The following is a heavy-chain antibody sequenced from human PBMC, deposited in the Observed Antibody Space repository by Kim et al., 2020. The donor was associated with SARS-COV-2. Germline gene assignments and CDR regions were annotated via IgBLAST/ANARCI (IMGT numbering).Heavy chain of an antibody. V-gene: IGHV1-69*13. CDR1: GGTFSSYS. J-gene: IGHJ4*02. CDR3: ARDGRGVDTLDY. Sequence: SVKVSCKASGGTFSSYSISWVRQAPGQGLEWMGGIIPISGTANYAQKFQGRVTITADASTSTAYMELSSLRSEDTAVYYCARDGRGVDTLDYWDQGTVV. D-gene: IGHD2-15*01. CDR2: IIPISGTA.